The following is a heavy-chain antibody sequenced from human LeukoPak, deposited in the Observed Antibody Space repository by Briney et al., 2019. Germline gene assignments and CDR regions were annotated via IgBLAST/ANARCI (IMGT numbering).Heavy chain of an antibody. D-gene: IGHD2-8*01. Sequence: GGSLRLSCAASGFAFSSNWMHWVRQAPGKGLVWVSHINRDGSTTYYADSVKGRFTISRDNAKNTLYLQMNSLRAEDRAVYYCAVDAAVKDSWGQGALVTVSS. V-gene: IGHV3-74*01. CDR1: GFAFSSNW. CDR2: INRDGSTT. CDR3: AVDAAVKDS. J-gene: IGHJ4*02.